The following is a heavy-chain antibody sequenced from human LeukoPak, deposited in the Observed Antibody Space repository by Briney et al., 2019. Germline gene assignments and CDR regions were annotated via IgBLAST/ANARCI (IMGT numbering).Heavy chain of an antibody. J-gene: IGHJ4*02. CDR3: ARGRPHGDLGY. CDR1: GGSFSGYY. D-gene: IGHD4-17*01. V-gene: IGHV4-34*01. Sequence: SETLSLTCAVYGGSFSGYYWSWIRQPPGKGLEWIGEINHSGSTNYNPSLKSRVTISVDTSKNQFSLKLSSVTAADTAVYCCARGRPHGDLGYWGQGTLVTVSS. CDR2: INHSGST.